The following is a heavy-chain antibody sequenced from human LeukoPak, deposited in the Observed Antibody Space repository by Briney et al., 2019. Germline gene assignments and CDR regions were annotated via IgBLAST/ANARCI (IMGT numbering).Heavy chain of an antibody. Sequence: PGGSLRLSCAASGFTFSSYAMNWVRQAPGKGLEWVSYISSSSSTIYYADSVKGRFTISRDNAKNSLYLQMNSLRDEDTAVYYCARVPYSGSYYGLNIPPYFDYWGQGTLVTVSS. CDR2: ISSSSSTI. CDR3: ARVPYSGSYYGLNIPPYFDY. V-gene: IGHV3-48*02. J-gene: IGHJ4*02. CDR1: GFTFSSYA. D-gene: IGHD1-26*01.